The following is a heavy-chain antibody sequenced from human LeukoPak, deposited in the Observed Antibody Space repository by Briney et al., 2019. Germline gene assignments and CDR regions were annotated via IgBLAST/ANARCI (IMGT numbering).Heavy chain of an antibody. Sequence: GGSLRLSCAASGFTFSSYSMNWVRQAPGKGLEWVSSISSSSSYIYYADSVKGRFTISRDNAKNSLYLQMNSLRAEDTAVYYCAREPYYDFWSGQKYFDYWGQRTLVTVSS. V-gene: IGHV3-21*01. D-gene: IGHD3-3*01. CDR1: GFTFSSYS. J-gene: IGHJ4*02. CDR3: AREPYYDFWSGQKYFDY. CDR2: ISSSSSYI.